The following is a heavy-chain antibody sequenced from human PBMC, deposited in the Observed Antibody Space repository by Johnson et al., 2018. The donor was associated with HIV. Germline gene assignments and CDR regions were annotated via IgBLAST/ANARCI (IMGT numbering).Heavy chain of an antibody. V-gene: IGHV3-30*14. CDR2: ISYDGSNK. Sequence: QVQLVESGGGVVQPGRSLRLSCAASGFTFSSYAMHWVRQAPGKGLEWVAVISYDGSNKYYADSVKGRFTISRDNSKNTLYLQLGSLRDDDTAVYYCVRRQYISTWQDAFDVWGQGTTVTVSS. D-gene: IGHD6-13*01. CDR3: VRRQYISTWQDAFDV. CDR1: GFTFSSYA. J-gene: IGHJ3*01.